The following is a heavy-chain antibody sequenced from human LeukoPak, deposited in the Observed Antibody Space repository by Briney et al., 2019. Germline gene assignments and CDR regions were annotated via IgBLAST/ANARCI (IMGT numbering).Heavy chain of an antibody. CDR3: ATPGGGIAVAGLDY. CDR1: GVTLSSYS. J-gene: IGHJ4*02. Sequence: GGSLRLSCAASGVTLSSYSMNWVRQAPGKGLEWVSSISSSSSYIYYADSVKGRFTISRDNAKNSLYLQMNSLRAEDTAVYYCATPGGGIAVAGLDYWGQGSLVTVSS. D-gene: IGHD6-19*01. V-gene: IGHV3-21*01. CDR2: ISSSSSYI.